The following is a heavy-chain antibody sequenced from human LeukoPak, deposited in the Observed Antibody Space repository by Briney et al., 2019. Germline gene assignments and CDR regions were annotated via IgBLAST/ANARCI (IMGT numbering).Heavy chain of an antibody. CDR3: ARADCTNGVCYTSDY. CDR2: VYTSGST. Sequence: SQTLSLTCTVSGGSISSGSYDWSWIRQPAGKGLDWIGRVYTSGSTNYNPSLKSRVTISVDTSKNQFSLKLSSVTAADTAVYYCARADCTNGVCYTSDYWGQGTLVTVSS. D-gene: IGHD2-8*01. CDR1: GGSISSGSYD. V-gene: IGHV4-61*02. J-gene: IGHJ4*02.